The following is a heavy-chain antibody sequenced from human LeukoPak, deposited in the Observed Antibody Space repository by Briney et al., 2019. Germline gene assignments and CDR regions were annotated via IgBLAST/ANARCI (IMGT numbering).Heavy chain of an antibody. CDR2: LYNNGNT. V-gene: IGHV4-59*02. J-gene: IGHJ4*02. D-gene: IGHD4-17*01. Sequence: SETLSLTCIVSGDSVSVNHWCWVRQPPGKRLEFIGYLYNNGNTNYNPSLRSRVTMSQDTSKNQFSLKLNSMTAADTAIYHCARTKYGDHFDTWGQGTLVTVSS. CDR1: GDSVSVNH. CDR3: ARTKYGDHFDT.